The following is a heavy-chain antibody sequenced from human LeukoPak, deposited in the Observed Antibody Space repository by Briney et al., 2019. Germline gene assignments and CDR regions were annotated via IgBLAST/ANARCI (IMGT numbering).Heavy chain of an antibody. V-gene: IGHV4-61*02. J-gene: IGHJ5*02. D-gene: IGHD3-10*01. CDR2: IYTSGST. Sequence: SQTLSLTCTVSGGSISSGSYYWSWIRQPAGKGLEWIGRIYTSGSTNYNPSLKSRVTISVDTSKNQFSLKLSSVTAADTAVYYCARLGYYYGSGSYYHNWFDPWGQGTLVTVSS. CDR1: GGSISSGSYY. CDR3: ARLGYYYGSGSYYHNWFDP.